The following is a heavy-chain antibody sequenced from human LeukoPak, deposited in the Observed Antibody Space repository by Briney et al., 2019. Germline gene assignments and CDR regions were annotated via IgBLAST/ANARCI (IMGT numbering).Heavy chain of an antibody. CDR1: EFSFSTNW. CDR3: ANIPRSTVSY. Sequence: PGGSLRLSCAASEFSFSTNWMHWVRQTPGKGLEWVAELNEDGSVKYYVDSVKGRFTISRDNAKGLLFLQMYNLRTEDTGVYFCANIPRSTVSYWGRGTLVTVSS. CDR2: LNEDGSVK. V-gene: IGHV3-7*01. J-gene: IGHJ4*02. D-gene: IGHD2-2*01.